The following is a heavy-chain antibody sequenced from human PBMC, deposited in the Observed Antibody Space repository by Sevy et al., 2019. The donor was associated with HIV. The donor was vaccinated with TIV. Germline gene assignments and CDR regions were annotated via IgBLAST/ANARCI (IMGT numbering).Heavy chain of an antibody. CDR2: ITDGGGDT. CDR3: AKGSAASRPYYFDY. J-gene: IGHJ4*02. V-gene: IGHV3-23*01. Sequence: GGSLRLSCAASGFSFSNYAMGWVRQTPGKGLEWFSAITDGGGDTYHADSVKGRFTISRDNSKNVLFLQRNSLRADDTALYYCAKGSAASRPYYFDYWGQGTLVTVSS. CDR1: GFSFSNYA. D-gene: IGHD2-2*01.